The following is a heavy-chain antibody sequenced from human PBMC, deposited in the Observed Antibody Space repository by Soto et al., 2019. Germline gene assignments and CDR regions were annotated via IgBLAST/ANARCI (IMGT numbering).Heavy chain of an antibody. J-gene: IGHJ6*02. CDR1: GGRISRSSDD. CDR3: ARATILDVPPDTYHCYGMDV. D-gene: IGHD3-3*01. V-gene: IGHV4-39*01. CDR2: IYYSGST. Sequence: EPRPLTCTVAGGRISRSSDDWGWIRQPPGKGLEWIGSIYYSGSTYYNPSLKSRVTISVDTSKNQFSLKMSSVTAADTAVYYCARATILDVPPDTYHCYGMDVWGQGTPVTV.